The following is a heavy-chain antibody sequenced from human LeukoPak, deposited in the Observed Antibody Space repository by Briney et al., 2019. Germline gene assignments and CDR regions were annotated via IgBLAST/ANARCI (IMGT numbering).Heavy chain of an antibody. J-gene: IGHJ6*02. CDR2: ISGSGGST. CDR3: AKDIEKQTSNYYYYGMDV. V-gene: IGHV3-23*01. Sequence: GRSLRLSCAASGFTFSSYAMSWVRQAPGKGLEWVSAISGSGGSTYYADSVKGRFTISRDNSKNTLYLQMNSLRAEDTAVYYCAKDIEKQTSNYYYYGMDVWGQGTTVTVSS. CDR1: GFTFSSYA. D-gene: IGHD5-24*01.